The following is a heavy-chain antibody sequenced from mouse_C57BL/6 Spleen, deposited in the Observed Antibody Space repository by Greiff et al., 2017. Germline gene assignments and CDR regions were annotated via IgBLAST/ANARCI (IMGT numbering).Heavy chain of an antibody. V-gene: IGHV5-6*01. J-gene: IGHJ4*01. Sequence: EVMLVESGGDLVKPGGSLKLSCAASGFTFSSYGMSWVRQTPDKRLEWVATISSGGSYTYYPDSVKGRFTISRDNAKNTLYLQMSSLKSEDTAMYYCARGGLRQAMDYWGQGTSVTVSS. CDR3: ARGGLRQAMDY. CDR2: ISSGGSYT. D-gene: IGHD2-4*01. CDR1: GFTFSSYG.